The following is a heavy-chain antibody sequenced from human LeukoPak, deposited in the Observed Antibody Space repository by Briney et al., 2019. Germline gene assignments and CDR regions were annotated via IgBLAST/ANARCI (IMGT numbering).Heavy chain of an antibody. CDR2: INPNSGGT. J-gene: IGHJ4*02. CDR1: GGTFSSYA. Sequence: GASVKVSCKASGGTFSSYAISWVRQAPGQGLEWMGRINPNSGGTNYAQKFQGRVTMTRDTSISTAYMELSRLRSDDTAVYYCARELEDFWSGGYYFDYWGQGTLVTVSS. D-gene: IGHD3-3*01. V-gene: IGHV1-2*06. CDR3: ARELEDFWSGGYYFDY.